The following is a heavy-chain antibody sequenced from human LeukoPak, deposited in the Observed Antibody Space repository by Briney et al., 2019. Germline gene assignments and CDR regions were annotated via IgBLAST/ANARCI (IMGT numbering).Heavy chain of an antibody. V-gene: IGHV1-2*02. J-gene: IGHJ4*02. CDR3: ARVVYSYGSIDY. D-gene: IGHD5-18*01. Sequence: ASVKVSCKASGYTFTGYYMHWVRQAPGQGLEWMGWINPNSGGTNYAQKFQGRVTMTRDTSISTAYMELSRLRSDDTAVYYCARVVYSYGSIDYWGQGTLVTVSS. CDR2: INPNSGGT. CDR1: GYTFTGYY.